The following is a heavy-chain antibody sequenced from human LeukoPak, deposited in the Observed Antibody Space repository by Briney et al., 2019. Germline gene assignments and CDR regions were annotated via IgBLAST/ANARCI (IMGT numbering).Heavy chain of an antibody. CDR2: ISSSGFST. CDR3: ARGKRRFDY. Sequence: PGGSLRLSCAASGFNFSDYYMSWIRQAPGKGLEWVSYISSSGFSTYYAGSVKGRFTISRDNARNSLYLQMNSLAPEDTALYYCARGKRRFDYWGQGTLVSVFS. J-gene: IGHJ4*02. CDR1: GFNFSDYY. V-gene: IGHV3-11*01.